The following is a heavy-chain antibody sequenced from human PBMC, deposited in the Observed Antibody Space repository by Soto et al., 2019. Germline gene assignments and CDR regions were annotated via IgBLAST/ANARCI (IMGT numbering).Heavy chain of an antibody. J-gene: IGHJ4*02. Sequence: QVQLQESGPGLVKPSQTLSLTCTVSGGSISSGGYYWSWIRQHPGKGLEWIGYIYYSGSTYYNPSVKSXXTXSXXTSKNQFSLKLSSVTAADTAVYSCARDSGTANFDYWGQGTLVTVSS. CDR2: IYYSGST. CDR1: GGSISSGGYY. D-gene: IGHD5-18*01. CDR3: ARDSGTANFDY. V-gene: IGHV4-31*03.